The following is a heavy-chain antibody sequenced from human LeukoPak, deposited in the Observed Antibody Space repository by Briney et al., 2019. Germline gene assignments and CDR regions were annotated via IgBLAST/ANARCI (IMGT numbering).Heavy chain of an antibody. J-gene: IGHJ6*02. V-gene: IGHV1-8*02. CDR2: MNPNSGNT. Sequence: SVKVSCKASGYTFTGYYMHWVRQAPGQGLEWMGWMNPNSGNTGYAQKFQGRVTMTRNTSISTAYMELSSLRSEDTAVYYCARGAGDYYYYYGMDVWGQGTTVTVSS. CDR3: ARGAGDYYYYYGMDV. CDR1: GYTFTGYY. D-gene: IGHD2-21*02.